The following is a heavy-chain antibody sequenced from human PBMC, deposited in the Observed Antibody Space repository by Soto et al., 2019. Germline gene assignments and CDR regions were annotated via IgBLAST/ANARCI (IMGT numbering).Heavy chain of an antibody. V-gene: IGHV3-30*18. Sequence: QVQLAESGGGVVQPERSLTLSCAASGFTFSSYGIHWVRQAPGKGLEWVAVISYDGSDKYYADSVKGRFTISRDNFKNTVSLQMNSLRPDDTAVYHCAKDRYSSGSHEHYGMDVWGQGTAVTVSS. CDR2: ISYDGSDK. J-gene: IGHJ6*02. CDR1: GFTFSSYG. D-gene: IGHD6-25*01. CDR3: AKDRYSSGSHEHYGMDV.